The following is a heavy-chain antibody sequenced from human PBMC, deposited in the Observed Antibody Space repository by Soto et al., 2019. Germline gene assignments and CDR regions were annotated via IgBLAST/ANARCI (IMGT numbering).Heavy chain of an antibody. CDR2: IYPGDSDT. CDR1: GYSFTAYW. Sequence: GESLKISWNGSGYSFTAYWIGWVRQMPWKGLEWMGIIYPGDSDTRYSPSFQGQVTISADKSISTAYLQWSSLKASDTAMYYCARLGGATWDNYYYYGMDVWGQGTTVTVS. J-gene: IGHJ6*02. V-gene: IGHV5-51*01. D-gene: IGHD1-26*01. CDR3: ARLGGATWDNYYYYGMDV.